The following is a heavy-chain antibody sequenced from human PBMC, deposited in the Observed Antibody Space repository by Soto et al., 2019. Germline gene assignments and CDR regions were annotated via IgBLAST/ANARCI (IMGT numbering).Heavy chain of an antibody. J-gene: IGHJ3*02. D-gene: IGHD3-10*01. CDR2: ISSSGATI. Sequence: PGGSLRLSCVASGFTFNKYALAWVRQAPGKGLEWVSAISSSGATIYDADSVKGRFTISRDNAKTTLYLQMNSLRAEDTAVYYCARGLAAYYKYPGAFDIWGQGTMVTVSS. CDR3: ARGLAAYYKYPGAFDI. V-gene: IGHV3-11*01. CDR1: GFTFNKYA.